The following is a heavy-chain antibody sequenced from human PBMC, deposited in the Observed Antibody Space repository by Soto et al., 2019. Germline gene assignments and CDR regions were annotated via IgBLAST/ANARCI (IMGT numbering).Heavy chain of an antibody. CDR2: ISYSGST. Sequence: SETLSLTCTVSGGSISGYYWSWIRKSPENVLEYIGYISYSGSTNYNPSLKSRVTTSLDTSKNQFSLKLSSVTAADTAVYYCAREYRYYDILTGYHPWAFDIWGQGTMVT. D-gene: IGHD3-9*01. CDR1: GGSISGYY. J-gene: IGHJ3*02. V-gene: IGHV4-59*01. CDR3: AREYRYYDILTGYHPWAFDI.